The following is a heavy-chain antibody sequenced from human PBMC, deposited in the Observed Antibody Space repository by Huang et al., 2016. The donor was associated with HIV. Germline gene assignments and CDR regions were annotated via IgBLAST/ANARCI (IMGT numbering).Heavy chain of an antibody. CDR2: MNPKSGKR. Sequence: QVQLVQSGAEVKKPGASVKVSCKASGYNFTSYDINWVRQATGQGLEWMGWMNPKSGKRCYAQKFQGRVTMTRNTSMSTAYMELSGLRSDDTAVYYCARGYCRGATCYLYFDYWGQGTLVTVS. CDR1: GYNFTSYD. CDR3: ARGYCRGATCYLYFDY. V-gene: IGHV1-8*01. D-gene: IGHD2-15*01. J-gene: IGHJ4*02.